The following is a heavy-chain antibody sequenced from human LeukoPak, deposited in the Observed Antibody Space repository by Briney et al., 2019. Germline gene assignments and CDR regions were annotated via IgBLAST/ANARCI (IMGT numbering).Heavy chain of an antibody. CDR3: ARDYYDSSGYYSLSNWFDP. V-gene: IGHV3-30-3*01. CDR2: ISYDGSNK. CDR1: GFTFSSYA. D-gene: IGHD3-22*01. J-gene: IGHJ5*02. Sequence: GGSLRPSCAASGFTFSSYAMHWVRQAPGKGLEWVAVISYDGSNKYYADSVKGRFTISRDNSKNTLYLQMNSLRAEDTAVYYCARDYYDSSGYYSLSNWFDPWGQGTLVTVSS.